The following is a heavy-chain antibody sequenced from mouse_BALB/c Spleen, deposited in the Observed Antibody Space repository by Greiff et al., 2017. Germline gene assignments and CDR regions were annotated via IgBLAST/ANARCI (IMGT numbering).Heavy chain of an antibody. Sequence: QVQLKQSGAELARPGASVKMSCKASGYTFTSYTMHWVKQRPGQGLEWIGYINPSSGYTNYNQKFKDKATLTADKSSSTAYMQLSSLTSEDSAVYYCASPSTMITTGFAYWGQGTLVTVSA. CDR2: INPSSGYT. CDR1: GYTFTSYT. D-gene: IGHD2-4*01. CDR3: ASPSTMITTGFAY. V-gene: IGHV1-4*01. J-gene: IGHJ3*01.